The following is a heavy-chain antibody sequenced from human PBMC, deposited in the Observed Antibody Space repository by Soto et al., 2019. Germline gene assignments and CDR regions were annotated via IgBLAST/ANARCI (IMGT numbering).Heavy chain of an antibody. CDR3: ARDDSSGYYFDY. J-gene: IGHJ4*02. D-gene: IGHD3-22*01. V-gene: IGHV4-34*01. Sequence: PSETLSLTCAVYGGSFSGYYWSWIRQPPGKGLEWIGEINHSGSTNYNPSLKSRVTISVDTSKNQFSLKLSSVTAADTAVYYCARDDSSGYYFDYWGQGTLVTVS. CDR1: GGSFSGYY. CDR2: INHSGST.